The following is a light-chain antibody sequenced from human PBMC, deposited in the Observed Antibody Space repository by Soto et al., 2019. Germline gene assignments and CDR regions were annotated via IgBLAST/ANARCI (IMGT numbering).Light chain of an antibody. CDR1: ALPKQY. Sequence: SYELTQPPSMSVSPGQTAKITCSGTALPKQYSAWYQQKPDQAPLLVISHDTERPSGIPEPFSVSSSGTTVTLTISEVQAEDEADYYCQSVDTSGSFVFGTGTKVTVL. J-gene: IGLJ1*01. CDR2: HDT. CDR3: QSVDTSGSFV. V-gene: IGLV3-25*02.